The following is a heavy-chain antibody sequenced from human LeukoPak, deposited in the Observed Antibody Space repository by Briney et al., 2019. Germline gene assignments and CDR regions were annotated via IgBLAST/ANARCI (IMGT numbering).Heavy chain of an antibody. CDR1: GYTFTSYG. CDR2: INPNSGGT. V-gene: IGHV1-2*02. J-gene: IGHJ5*02. Sequence: ASVKVSCKASGYTFTSYGISWVRQAPGQGLEWMGWINPNSGGTNYAQKFQGRVAMTRDTSISTAYMELSRLRSDDTAVYYCASSMVRGNGYWFDPWGQGTLVTVSS. CDR3: ASSMVRGNGYWFDP. D-gene: IGHD3-10*01.